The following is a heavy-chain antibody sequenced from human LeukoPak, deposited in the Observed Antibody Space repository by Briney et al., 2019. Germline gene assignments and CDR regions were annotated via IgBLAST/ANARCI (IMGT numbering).Heavy chain of an antibody. CDR1: GSSISGYS. V-gene: IGHV4-4*07. J-gene: IGHJ5*02. Sequence: SETLSLTCTVSGSSISGYSWSWIRQSAGKGLEWIGRVYTSGNTNYNPSFKSRVTMSIGTSKKQFSLKLRSVTAADTAVYYCARDNPAGPWGQGTLVTVSS. CDR3: ARDNPAGP. CDR2: VYTSGNT. D-gene: IGHD3-10*01.